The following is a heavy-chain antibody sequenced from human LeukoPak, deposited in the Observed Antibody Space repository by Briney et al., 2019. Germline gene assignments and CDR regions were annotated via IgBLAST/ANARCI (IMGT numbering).Heavy chain of an antibody. CDR2: IYPGDSDT. CDR1: GYSFTSYW. D-gene: IGHD3-10*01. J-gene: IGHJ4*02. Sequence: GESLKFSCKGSGYSFTSYWIGWVRQMPGKGLEWMGIIYPGDSDTRYSPSFQGQVTISADKSISTAYLQWSSLKASDTAMYYCARRRRITMVRGVANDYFDYWGQGTLVTVSS. V-gene: IGHV5-51*01. CDR3: ARRRRITMVRGVANDYFDY.